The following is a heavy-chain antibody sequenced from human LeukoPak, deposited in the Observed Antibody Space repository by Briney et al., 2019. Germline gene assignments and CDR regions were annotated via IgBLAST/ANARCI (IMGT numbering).Heavy chain of an antibody. D-gene: IGHD3-22*01. J-gene: IGHJ4*02. Sequence: ASVKVSCKASGYTFTSYDINWVRQATGQGLEWMGWMNPNSGNTGYAQKFQGRVTITRNTSISTAYMELSSLRSEDTAVYYCARVISHHGSGHYVLGYWGERTLGTISS. CDR1: GYTFTSYD. CDR3: ARVISHHGSGHYVLGY. V-gene: IGHV1-8*03. CDR2: MNPNSGNT.